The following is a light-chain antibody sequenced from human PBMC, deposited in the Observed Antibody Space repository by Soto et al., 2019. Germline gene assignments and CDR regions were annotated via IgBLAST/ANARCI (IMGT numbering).Light chain of an antibody. CDR1: QSVSSY. J-gene: IGKJ5*01. CDR2: DAS. Sequence: ENVLTQAPGTPSFSPGEKATLSCRASQSVSSYLAWYQQKPGQAPRLLIYDASNRATGIPARFSGSGSGTDFTLTISSLEPEDFAVYYCQQRSNWPPITFGQGTRLEIK. CDR3: QQRSNWPPIT. V-gene: IGKV3-11*01.